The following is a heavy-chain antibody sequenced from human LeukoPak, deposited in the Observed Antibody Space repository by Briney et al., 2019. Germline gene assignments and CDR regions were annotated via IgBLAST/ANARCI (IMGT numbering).Heavy chain of an antibody. J-gene: IGHJ4*02. D-gene: IGHD3-10*01. CDR3: ARYYGSGSYYTPFFDY. CDR2: ISAYNGNT. V-gene: IGHV1-18*01. Sequence: ASVKVSCKASGYTFTSYGISWVRQAPGQGLEWMGWISAYNGNTNYAQKLQGRVTMTTDTSTSTAYMELRNLRSDDTAVYYCARYYGSGSYYTPFFDYWGQGTLVTVSS. CDR1: GYTFTSYG.